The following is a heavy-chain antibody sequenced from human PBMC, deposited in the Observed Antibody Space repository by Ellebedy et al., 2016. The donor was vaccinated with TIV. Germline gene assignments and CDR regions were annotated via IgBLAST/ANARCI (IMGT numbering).Heavy chain of an antibody. Sequence: PGGSLRLSCAASGFTFSNYAMSWVRQAPGKGLEWVSGISGRGAGTYYADSVKGRFTISRDNFKNTLFLQMNSLRAEDTAVYYCAKDGRAVVVPDNFDYWGQGTLVTVSS. D-gene: IGHD2-15*01. CDR2: ISGRGAGT. V-gene: IGHV3-23*01. J-gene: IGHJ4*02. CDR3: AKDGRAVVVPDNFDY. CDR1: GFTFSNYA.